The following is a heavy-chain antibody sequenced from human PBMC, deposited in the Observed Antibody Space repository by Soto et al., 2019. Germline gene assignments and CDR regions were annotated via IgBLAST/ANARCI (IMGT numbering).Heavy chain of an antibody. J-gene: IGHJ4*02. CDR2: INRNGRA. CDR3: VTAAIQGYPVAGQPTTSQNLDY. CDR1: GESFSGQY. V-gene: IGHV4-34*01. D-gene: IGHD1-1*01. Sequence: QVQLQQWGAGLLKPSETLSLTCAVYGESFSGQYWSWIRQPPGEGLEWIGEINRNGRANDNPSLKSRLALSVDTSQNQFSPKMTSMTAAETAVYYRVTAAIQGYPVAGQPTTSQNLDYWGQGILVSVSS.